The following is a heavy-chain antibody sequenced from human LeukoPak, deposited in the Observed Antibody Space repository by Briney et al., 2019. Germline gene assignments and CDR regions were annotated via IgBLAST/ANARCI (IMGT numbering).Heavy chain of an antibody. D-gene: IGHD3-10*01. J-gene: IGHJ4*02. V-gene: IGHV4-59*12. Sequence: SETLSLTCTVSGGSISSYYWTWIRQPPGKGLEWIGYIYFSGSTNYNPSLKNRVTFSVDTSKNQFSLNLSSVTAADTAVYYCAREYYYGSGSYYIDYWGQGTLVTVSS. CDR1: GGSISSYY. CDR3: AREYYYGSGSYYIDY. CDR2: IYFSGST.